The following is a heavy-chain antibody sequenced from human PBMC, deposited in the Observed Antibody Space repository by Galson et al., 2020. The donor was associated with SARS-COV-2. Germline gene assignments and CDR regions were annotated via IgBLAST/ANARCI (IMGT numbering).Heavy chain of an antibody. Sequence: SGPTLVKPTQTLTLTCTLSGFSFSSHAVGVGWIRQPPGKALEWLALIYWDDDKRYRPSLKSRLSITKDTSKNQVVLTMTNLDPEETATYFCAHTKGVGELFFDNWGQGTLVTVSS. CDR3: AHTKGVGELFFDN. V-gene: IGHV2-5*02. J-gene: IGHJ4*02. CDR2: IYWDDDK. CDR1: GFSFSSHAVG. D-gene: IGHD3-10*01.